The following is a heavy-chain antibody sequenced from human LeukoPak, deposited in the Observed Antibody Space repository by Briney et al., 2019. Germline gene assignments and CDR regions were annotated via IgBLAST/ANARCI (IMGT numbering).Heavy chain of an antibody. CDR2: IIPIFGTA. D-gene: IGHD2-21*02. CDR1: GYTFSSYG. V-gene: IGHV1-69*06. CDR3: ARKYCGGDCSSLNYYYYMDV. J-gene: IGHJ6*03. Sequence: GASVKVSCKASGYTFSSYGFNWVRQAPGQGLEWMGRIIPIFGTANYAQKFQGRVTITADRSTSTAYMELSSLRSEDTAVYYCARKYCGGDCSSLNYYYYMDVWGKGTTVTVSS.